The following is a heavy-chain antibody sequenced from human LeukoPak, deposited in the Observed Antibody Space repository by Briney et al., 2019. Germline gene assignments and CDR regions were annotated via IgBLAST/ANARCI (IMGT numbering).Heavy chain of an antibody. Sequence: GASVKVSCKASGYSFTGYYIHWVRQAPGQGLEWMGRINPNSGGPNYAQKFQGRVTMTRDRPITTAYMELSSLTSDDTAVYYCAREYSYAFYFDYWGQGTLVTVSS. CDR1: GYSFTGYY. J-gene: IGHJ4*02. V-gene: IGHV1-2*02. CDR3: AREYSYAFYFDY. CDR2: INPNSGGP. D-gene: IGHD5-18*01.